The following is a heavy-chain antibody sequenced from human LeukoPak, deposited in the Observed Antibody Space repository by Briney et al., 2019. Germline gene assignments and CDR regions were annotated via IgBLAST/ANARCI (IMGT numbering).Heavy chain of an antibody. J-gene: IGHJ4*02. V-gene: IGHV4-4*07. CDR3: ARGYSSGWYLYYFDY. Sequence: KPSETLSLTCTVSGGSISSYYWSWIRQPAGKGLEWIGRIYTSGSTNYNPSLKSRVTMSVDTSKNQFSLKLSSVTAADTAVYYCARGYSSGWYLYYFDYWGQGTLVTVSS. CDR1: GGSISSYY. CDR2: IYTSGST. D-gene: IGHD6-19*01.